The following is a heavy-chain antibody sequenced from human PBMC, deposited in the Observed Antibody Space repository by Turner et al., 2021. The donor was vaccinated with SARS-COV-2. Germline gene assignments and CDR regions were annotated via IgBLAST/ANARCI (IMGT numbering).Heavy chain of an antibody. CDR3: AIAPNYYYGMDV. CDR2: IYYSGST. Sequence: QVQLQQWGAGLLKPSETLSLTCAVYGGSFSGYFWTWIRQPPGKGLEWIGSIYYSGSTYYNPSLKSRVTISVDTSKNQFSVKLSSVTAADTAVYYCAIAPNYYYGMDVWGQGTTVTVSS. J-gene: IGHJ6*02. CDR1: GGSFSGYF. V-gene: IGHV4-34*01.